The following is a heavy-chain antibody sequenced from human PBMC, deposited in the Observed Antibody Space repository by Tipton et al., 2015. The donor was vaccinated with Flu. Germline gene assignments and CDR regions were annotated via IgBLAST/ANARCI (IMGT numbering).Heavy chain of an antibody. CDR1: GFTFSNYG. Sequence: QLVQSGGGVVQPGRSLRLSCAASGFTFSNYGMHWLRQAAGKGLEWVSFISYDGRNKYYADSMRGRFTISRDNSKNTLYLQMHSLQTEDTAVYYCAREGGVGVSNIDAFDIWGQGTMDTVSS. CDR2: ISYDGRNK. J-gene: IGHJ3*02. V-gene: IGHV3-30*19. D-gene: IGHD2-21*01. CDR3: AREGGVGVSNIDAFDI.